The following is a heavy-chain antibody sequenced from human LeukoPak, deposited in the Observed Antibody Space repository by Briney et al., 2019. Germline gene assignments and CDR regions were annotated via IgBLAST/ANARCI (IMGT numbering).Heavy chain of an antibody. CDR3: ARDQKGSWYVDY. J-gene: IGHJ4*02. D-gene: IGHD6-13*01. CDR1: GFTFSSYS. CDR2: ISSSSSYI. V-gene: IGHV3-21*01. Sequence: GGSLRLSCAASGFTFSSYSMNWVRQAPGKGLEWVSSISSSSSYIYYADSVKGRFTMSRDNAKNSLYLQMNSLRAEDTAVYYCARDQKGSWYVDYWGQGTLVTVSS.